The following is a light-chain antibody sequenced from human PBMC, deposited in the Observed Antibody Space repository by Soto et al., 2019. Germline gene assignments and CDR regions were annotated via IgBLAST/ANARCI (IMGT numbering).Light chain of an antibody. CDR2: EVS. CDR1: SSDVGGYNY. J-gene: IGLJ1*01. V-gene: IGLV2-14*01. CDR3: SSYRSSSTLYV. Sequence: QSALTQPASVSGSPGQWITISCTGNSSDVGGYNYVSWYQQHPGKAPKLMIYEVSNRPSGVSNRFSGSKSGNTASLTISGLQAEDEADYYCSSYRSSSTLYVFGTGTKLTVL.